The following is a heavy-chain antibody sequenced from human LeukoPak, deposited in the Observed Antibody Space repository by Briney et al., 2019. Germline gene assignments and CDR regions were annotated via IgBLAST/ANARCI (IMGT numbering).Heavy chain of an antibody. CDR1: GFAFSSYW. CDR2: IKSDGSSI. Sequence: GGSLRLSCAASGFAFSSYWMHWVRQAPGKGLVWVSRIKSDGSSIIYADSVKGRFTISRDNDKNTLYLQMNSLRVEDTAVYYCARVRLRPEDYYYYGMDVWGKGTTVTVSS. V-gene: IGHV3-74*01. J-gene: IGHJ6*04. CDR3: ARVRLRPEDYYYYGMDV.